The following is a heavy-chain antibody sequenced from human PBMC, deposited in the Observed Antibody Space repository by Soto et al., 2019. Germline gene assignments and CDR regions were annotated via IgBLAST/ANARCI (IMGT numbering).Heavy chain of an antibody. CDR1: GFTLSMSA. J-gene: IGHJ2*01. CDR2: ISDSGDRT. Sequence: GGSLRLSCASSGFTLSMSAVNWVRQAPGKGLEWVSYISDSGDRTYYADSVKGRFTISRDRSKNTVSLQMDSLRAEDTAVYYCAKDDRILGRRYFDLWGRGTLVTVSS. V-gene: IGHV3-23*01. CDR3: AKDDRILGRRYFDL. D-gene: IGHD2-15*01.